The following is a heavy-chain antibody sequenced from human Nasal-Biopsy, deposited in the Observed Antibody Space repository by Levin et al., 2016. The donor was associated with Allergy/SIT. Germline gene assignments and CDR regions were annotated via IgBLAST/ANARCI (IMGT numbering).Heavy chain of an antibody. V-gene: IGHV3-21*01. J-gene: IGHJ6*02. Sequence: GESLKISCVASGFTFSTYTMNWVRQAPGKGLEWVSSITGSRTYIFYADSLRGRFTISRDNAKTSLYLQMNSLRPEDTAVYYCARALPLARFGGNSDDHYYGMDVWGQGTTVTVS. D-gene: IGHD4-23*01. CDR3: ARALPLARFGGNSDDHYYGMDV. CDR1: GFTFSTYT. CDR2: ITGSRTYI.